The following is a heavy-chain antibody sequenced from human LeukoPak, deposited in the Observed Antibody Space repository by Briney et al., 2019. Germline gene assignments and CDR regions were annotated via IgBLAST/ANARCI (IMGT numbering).Heavy chain of an antibody. D-gene: IGHD2-2*01. V-gene: IGHV3-23*01. CDR1: GFTFSSYA. CDR3: AKIRTSCLDY. J-gene: IGHJ4*02. CDR2: TSGSGGST. Sequence: GGSLRLSCAASGFTFSSYAMRWVRQAPGKGLEWVSATSGSGGSTYYADSVKGRFTISRGNSKNTLYLQMNSLRAEDTAVYYCAKIRTSCLDYWGQGTLVTVSS.